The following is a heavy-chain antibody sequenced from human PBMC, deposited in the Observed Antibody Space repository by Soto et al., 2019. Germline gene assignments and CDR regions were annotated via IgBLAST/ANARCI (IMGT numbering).Heavy chain of an antibody. CDR3: AGQGSWPYYYNALDV. CDR1: GYTFTTSG. D-gene: IGHD1-26*01. J-gene: IGHJ6*02. V-gene: IGHV1-18*01. Sequence: QVQLVQSGPEVRKPGASVKVSCEASGYTFTTSGISWVRQVPGQGLEWMGWISTYNGDTNSAQNFQGRVLMTPDTATGRAYIELMSLKSDDTAVYYCAGQGSWPYYYNALDVWGQGTIVTVSS. CDR2: ISTYNGDT.